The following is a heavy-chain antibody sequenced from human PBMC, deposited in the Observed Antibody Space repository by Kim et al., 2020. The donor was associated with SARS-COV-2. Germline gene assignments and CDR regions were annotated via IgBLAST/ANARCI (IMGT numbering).Heavy chain of an antibody. D-gene: IGHD3-22*01. Sequence: SETLSLICTVSGASISSSIYYWGWIRQSPGNGLEWIGSIYFSGSTYYNPSLRSRVTISVDTSKNQFALKLSSVTAADTAVYYCVRDLANYYESSGSFDY. CDR3: VRDLANYYESSGSFDY. J-gene: IGHJ4*01. CDR1: GASISSSIYY. V-gene: IGHV4-39*06. CDR2: IYFSGST.